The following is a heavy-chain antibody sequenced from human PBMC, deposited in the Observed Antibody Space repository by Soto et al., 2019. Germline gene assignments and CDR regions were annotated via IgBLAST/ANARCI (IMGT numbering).Heavy chain of an antibody. J-gene: IGHJ4*02. Sequence: QITLKESGPTLVKPTQTLTLTCTFSGFSLSTSGVGVGWIRQPPGKSLEWLALIYWDDDKRYSPSLKSWLTITKDTSKSRVVLTMTHMDPVDTATYYGAPILGSGVGFAYWGQGTLVTVSS. V-gene: IGHV2-5*02. D-gene: IGHD3-16*01. CDR1: GFSLSTSGVG. CDR3: APILGSGVGFAY. CDR2: IYWDDDK.